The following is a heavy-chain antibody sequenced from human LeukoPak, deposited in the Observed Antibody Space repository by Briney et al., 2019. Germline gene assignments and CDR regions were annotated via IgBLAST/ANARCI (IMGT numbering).Heavy chain of an antibody. Sequence: GGSLRLSCVASGFSFSRSDTHWVRQVTGKGLEWVSGIGTAGDTFYPGSVKGRFTISRENGKNSLYLQMNSLRADDTAVYYCARTRITPGVQGLQMRYFDYWGQGTLVTVSS. V-gene: IGHV3-13*01. CDR3: ARTRITPGVQGLQMRYFDY. J-gene: IGHJ4*02. CDR1: GFSFSRSD. D-gene: IGHD3-16*01. CDR2: IGTAGDT.